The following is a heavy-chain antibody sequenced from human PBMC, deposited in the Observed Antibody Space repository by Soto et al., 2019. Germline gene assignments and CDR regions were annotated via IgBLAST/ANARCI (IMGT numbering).Heavy chain of an antibody. D-gene: IGHD3-22*01. Sequence: KVSGNASGGTFSSYAISWVRHAPGQGLEWMGGIIPIFGTANYAQKLQGRVTITAEKSTSTAYMELSSMRSEDTAVYYCATHKIADYYDSSGYWFDPWGQGTMVPVSS. CDR2: IIPIFGTA. CDR1: GGTFSSYA. CDR3: ATHKIADYYDSSGYWFDP. V-gene: IGHV1-69*06. J-gene: IGHJ5*02.